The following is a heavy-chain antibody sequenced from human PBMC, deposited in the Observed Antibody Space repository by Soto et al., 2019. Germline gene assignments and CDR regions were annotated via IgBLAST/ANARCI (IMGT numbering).Heavy chain of an antibody. CDR1: GSTFSSYA. V-gene: IGHV3-30*04. D-gene: IGHD1-1*01. CDR3: ARELERVFDY. CDR2: IAYDGRNK. Sequence: GGSLRLSCAASGSTFSSYAMHWVRQAPGKGLEWVAVIAYDGRNKYYADSVKGRSTISRDNSKNTLYLQMNSLRIEDTAVYYCARELERVFDYWGQGTLVTV. J-gene: IGHJ4*02.